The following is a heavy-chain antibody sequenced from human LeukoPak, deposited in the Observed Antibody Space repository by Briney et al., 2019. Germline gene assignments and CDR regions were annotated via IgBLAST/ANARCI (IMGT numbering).Heavy chain of an antibody. Sequence: GGSLRLSCAASGFTFSGSAMNWVRQAPANGLEWVSSISSSSSYIYYADSVKGRFTISRDNAKNSLYLQMNSLRAEDTAVYYCARGRLGYCSGGSCTLNFDYWGQGTLVTVSS. CDR3: ARGRLGYCSGGSCTLNFDY. V-gene: IGHV3-21*01. J-gene: IGHJ4*02. CDR1: GFTFSGSA. CDR2: ISSSSSYI. D-gene: IGHD2-15*01.